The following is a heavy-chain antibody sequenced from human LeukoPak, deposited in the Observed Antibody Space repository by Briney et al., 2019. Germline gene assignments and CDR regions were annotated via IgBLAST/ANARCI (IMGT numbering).Heavy chain of an antibody. J-gene: IGHJ4*02. D-gene: IGHD6-19*01. Sequence: GGSLRLSRAASGFTFSSYEMNWGRQAPGKGLGGVSYISSSGSTIYYADSVKGRFTISRDNAKNSLYLQMNSLRAEDTAVYYCAREEQGIAVPFDYWGQGTLVTVSS. CDR2: ISSSGSTI. CDR3: AREEQGIAVPFDY. V-gene: IGHV3-48*03. CDR1: GFTFSSYE.